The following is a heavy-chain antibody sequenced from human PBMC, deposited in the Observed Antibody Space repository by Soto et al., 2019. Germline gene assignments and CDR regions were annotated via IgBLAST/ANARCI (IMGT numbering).Heavy chain of an antibody. Sequence: ASVKVSCKASGYTFTSYGISWVRQAPGQGLEWMGWISAYNGNPNYAPKLQGRVTMTTDISTSTAYLALRRLRSEDTAVYYCARTYSRGWYLLAPPGMDVWGQGTTVTVSS. V-gene: IGHV1-18*01. J-gene: IGHJ6*02. CDR3: ARTYSRGWYLLAPPGMDV. CDR1: GYTFTSYG. D-gene: IGHD6-19*01. CDR2: ISAYNGNP.